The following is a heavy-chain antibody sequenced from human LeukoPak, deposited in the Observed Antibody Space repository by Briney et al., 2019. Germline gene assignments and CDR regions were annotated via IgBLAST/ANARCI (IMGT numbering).Heavy chain of an antibody. J-gene: IGHJ4*02. CDR1: GFTFSSYA. CDR3: AKDDYDILTGYYIDY. V-gene: IGHV3-23*01. Sequence: GGSLRLSCAASGFTFSSYAMSWVRQAPGKGLEWVSAISGSGGSTYYADSVKGRFTISRDNSKNTLYLQMNSLRAEDTAEYYCAKDDYDILTGYYIDYWGQGTLVTVSS. D-gene: IGHD3-9*01. CDR2: ISGSGGST.